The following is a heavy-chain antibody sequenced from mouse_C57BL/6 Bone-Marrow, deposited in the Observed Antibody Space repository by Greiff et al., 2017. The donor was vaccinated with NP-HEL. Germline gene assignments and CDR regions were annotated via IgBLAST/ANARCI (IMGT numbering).Heavy chain of an antibody. J-gene: IGHJ3*01. Sequence: VQLQQPGAELVRPGSSVKLSCKASGYTFTSYWMPWVKQRPIQGLEWIGNIDPSDSETHYNQKFKDKATLTVDKSSSTAYMQLSSLTSEDSAVYYCARSSPIYYDYARAYWGQGTLVTVSA. CDR1: GYTFTSYW. CDR2: IDPSDSET. V-gene: IGHV1-52*01. CDR3: ARSSPIYYDYARAY. D-gene: IGHD2-4*01.